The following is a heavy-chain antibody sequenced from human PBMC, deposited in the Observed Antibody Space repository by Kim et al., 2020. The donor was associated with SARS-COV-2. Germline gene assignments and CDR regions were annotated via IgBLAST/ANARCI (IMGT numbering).Heavy chain of an antibody. V-gene: IGHV3-7*01. Sequence: EKRHGDPVKGRFTISRDNAKNSMFLQMTSLRVEDTAVYYCARDPQRGVYDYWGQGSLVTVSS. D-gene: IGHD2-8*01. CDR2: EK. CDR3: ARDPQRGVYDY. J-gene: IGHJ4*02.